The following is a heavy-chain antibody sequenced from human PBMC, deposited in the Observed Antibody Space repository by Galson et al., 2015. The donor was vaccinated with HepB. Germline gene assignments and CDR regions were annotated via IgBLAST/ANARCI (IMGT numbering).Heavy chain of an antibody. Sequence: SLRLSCAASGFPFSRYAMAWVRQAPGQGLEWVSGISVSGDFTYYGDSVKDRFTISRDNSKNTLYLQMNSLRPEDTAVYYCARDRRVQVSPMILVITYYFDYWGQGTLVTVSS. D-gene: IGHD3-22*01. J-gene: IGHJ4*02. CDR1: GFPFSRYA. CDR3: ARDRRVQVSPMILVITYYFDY. CDR2: ISVSGDFT. V-gene: IGHV3-23*01.